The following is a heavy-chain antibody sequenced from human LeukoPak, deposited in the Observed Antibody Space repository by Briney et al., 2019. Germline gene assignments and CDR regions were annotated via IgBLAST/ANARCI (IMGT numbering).Heavy chain of an antibody. Sequence: KPSETLSLTCTVFGGSISSESYYWSWIRQPAGKALEWIGRINTSGNINYNPSLKSRVTLSVDTSNNQFSLKLSSLTAADTAVYYCARGLSSSWYWFDNWGQGTLVTVSS. CDR1: GGSISSESYY. CDR2: INTSGNI. CDR3: ARGLSSSWYWFDN. J-gene: IGHJ5*02. D-gene: IGHD6-13*01. V-gene: IGHV4-61*02.